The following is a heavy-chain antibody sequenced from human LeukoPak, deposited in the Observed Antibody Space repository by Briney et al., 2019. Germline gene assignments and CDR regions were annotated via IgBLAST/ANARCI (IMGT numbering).Heavy chain of an antibody. CDR2: ISSSSSYI. CDR3: ARAGGSWYNLYNWFDP. V-gene: IGHV3-21*01. Sequence: GGSLRLSCAASGFTFSSYSMNWVRQAPGKGVEWVSSISSSSSYIYYADSVKGRFTISRDNAKNSLYLQMNSLRAEDTAVYYCARAGGSWYNLYNWFDPWGQGTLVTVSS. D-gene: IGHD6-13*01. J-gene: IGHJ5*02. CDR1: GFTFSSYS.